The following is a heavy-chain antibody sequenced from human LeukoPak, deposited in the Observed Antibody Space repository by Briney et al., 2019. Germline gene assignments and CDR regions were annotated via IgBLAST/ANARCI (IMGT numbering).Heavy chain of an antibody. CDR2: IYPGDSDT. V-gene: IGHV5-51*01. CDR1: GYTFSSYW. D-gene: IGHD3-16*01. Sequence: PGESLKISCQGSGYTFSSYWIGWVRQMPGKGLEWMGNIYPGDSDTRYNPSFQGQVTISADKSISTAYLQWSSLKASDTAMYYCARRADDYVWGSTVFWLDSWGQGTLVTVSS. J-gene: IGHJ4*02. CDR3: ARRADDYVWGSTVFWLDS.